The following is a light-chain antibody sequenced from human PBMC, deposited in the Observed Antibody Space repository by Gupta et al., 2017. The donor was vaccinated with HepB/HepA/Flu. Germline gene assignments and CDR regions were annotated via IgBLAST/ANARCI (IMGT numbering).Light chain of an antibody. V-gene: IGKV1-39*01. CDR3: QQSYHTRS. CDR1: QTISNY. Sequence: IQMTQSPSSLSASVGDRVTISCRTSQTISNYLNWYQQKPGKAPKVLIYAASNWQSGVPSRFSGSGSGTDFTLTSNRLQPEDVGTYYCQQSYHTRSFGQGTKVEIK. CDR2: AAS. J-gene: IGKJ1*01.